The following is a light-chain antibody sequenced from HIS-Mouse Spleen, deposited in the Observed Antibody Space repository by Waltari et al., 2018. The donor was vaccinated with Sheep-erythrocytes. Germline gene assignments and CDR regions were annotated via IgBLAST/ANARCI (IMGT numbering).Light chain of an antibody. J-gene: IGLJ3*02. CDR1: SSDVGSYNL. Sequence: QSALTQPASVSVSPGQSITISCTGTSSDVGSYNLVSWYHQHPGKAPKLMIYEGSKPPSGVSNRFSGSKSGNTASLTISGLQAEDEADYYCCSYAGSSTPWVFGGGTKLTVL. CDR3: CSYAGSSTPWV. CDR2: EGS. V-gene: IGLV2-23*01.